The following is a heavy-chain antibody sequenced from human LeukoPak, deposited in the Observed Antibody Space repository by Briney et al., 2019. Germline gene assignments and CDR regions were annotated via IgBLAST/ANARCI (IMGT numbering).Heavy chain of an antibody. CDR2: IRYDGSNK. CDR3: AKDYGSSWYCFDY. J-gene: IGHJ4*02. CDR1: GFTFSSYG. Sequence: GGSLRLSCAASGFTFSSYGMHWVRQAPGKGLEWVAFIRYDGSNKYYADSVKGRFTISRDNSKNTLYLQMNSLRAEDTAVYYCAKDYGSSWYCFDYWGQGTLVTVSS. V-gene: IGHV3-30*02. D-gene: IGHD6-13*01.